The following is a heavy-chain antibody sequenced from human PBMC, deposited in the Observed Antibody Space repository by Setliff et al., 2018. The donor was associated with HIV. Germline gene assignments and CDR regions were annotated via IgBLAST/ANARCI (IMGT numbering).Heavy chain of an antibody. CDR2: IYYSGST. V-gene: IGHV4-59*01. CDR1: GDSISSYY. CDR3: ARGAELLWFGELHNIPYFDY. D-gene: IGHD3-10*01. Sequence: SETLSLTCTVSGDSISSYYWSWIRQPPGKGLEWIGYIYYSGSTNYNPSLKSRVTISVDTSKNQFSLKLSSVTAADTAVYYCARGAELLWFGELHNIPYFDYWGQGTPVTVSS. J-gene: IGHJ4*02.